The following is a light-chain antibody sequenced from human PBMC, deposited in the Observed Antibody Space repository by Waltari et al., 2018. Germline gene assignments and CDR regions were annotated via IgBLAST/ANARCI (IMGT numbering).Light chain of an antibody. CDR3: QQSYTPPPIT. Sequence: SCRASQTISTSLHWYQQKPGRAPKLLIYDASTLHRGVPSRFSGSGSGTHFTLTITSLQREDFATYFCQQSYTPPPITFGQGTRLDIK. CDR2: DAS. CDR1: QTISTS. J-gene: IGKJ5*01. V-gene: IGKV1-39*01.